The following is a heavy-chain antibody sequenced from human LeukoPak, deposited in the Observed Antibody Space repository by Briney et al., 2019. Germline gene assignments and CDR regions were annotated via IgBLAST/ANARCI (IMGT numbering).Heavy chain of an antibody. Sequence: ASVKVSCTASGYTFTSYYMHWVRQAPGQGLEWMGIINPSGGSTSYAQKFQGRVTMTRDTSTSTVYMELSSLRSEDTAVYYCARDHSPWITLGKNGMDVWGQGTTVTVSS. CDR2: INPSGGST. CDR3: ARDHSPWITLGKNGMDV. D-gene: IGHD3-16*01. CDR1: GYTFTSYY. J-gene: IGHJ6*02. V-gene: IGHV1-46*01.